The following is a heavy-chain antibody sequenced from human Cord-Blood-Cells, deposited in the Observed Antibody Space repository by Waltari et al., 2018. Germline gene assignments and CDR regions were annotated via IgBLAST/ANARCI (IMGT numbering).Heavy chain of an antibody. CDR3: AREAYSSSSGGVDY. J-gene: IGHJ4*02. D-gene: IGHD6-6*01. V-gene: IGHV1-2*02. CDR1: GYTSTGYY. CDR2: ITPNSVGT. Sequence: QVQLVPSGVEVKKPGASVQVSCQASGYTSTGYYTHWVRQAPGQGLGWMGWITPNSVGTNYAQKFQGRVTMTRDTSISTAYMELSRLRSDDTAVYYCAREAYSSSSGGVDYWGQGTLVTVSS.